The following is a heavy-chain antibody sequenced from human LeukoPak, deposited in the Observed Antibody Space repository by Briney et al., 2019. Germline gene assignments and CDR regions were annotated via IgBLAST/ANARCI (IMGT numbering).Heavy chain of an antibody. V-gene: IGHV3-21*01. CDR1: GFTFSSYS. J-gene: IGHJ4*02. CDR3: ARSTVTTGLAFDY. D-gene: IGHD4-11*01. Sequence: GGSLRLSCAASGFTFSSYSMNWVRQAPGKGLEWVSSISSSSSYIYHADSVKGRFTISRDNAKNSLYLQMNSLRAEDTAVYYCARSTVTTGLAFDYWGQGTLVTVSS. CDR2: ISSSSSYI.